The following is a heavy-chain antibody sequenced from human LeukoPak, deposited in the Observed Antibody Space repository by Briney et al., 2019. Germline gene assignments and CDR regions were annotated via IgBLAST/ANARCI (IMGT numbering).Heavy chain of an antibody. CDR1: GFTFSSYS. CDR2: ISSSSSYI. V-gene: IGHV3-21*01. D-gene: IGHD5-12*01. Sequence: GSLRLSCAASGFTFSSYSMNWVRQAPGKGLEWVSSISSSSSYIYYADSVKGRFTISRDNAKNPLYLQMNSLRAEDTAVYYCARAIVATDAFDIWGQGTMVTVSS. CDR3: ARAIVATDAFDI. J-gene: IGHJ3*02.